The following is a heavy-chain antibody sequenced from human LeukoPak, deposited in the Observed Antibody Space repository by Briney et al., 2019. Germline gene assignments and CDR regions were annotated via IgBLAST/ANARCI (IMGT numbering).Heavy chain of an antibody. CDR3: AKGESIAIDAFDI. Sequence: PGGSLRLSCAASAFTFSSHAMSWVRQTPGKGLEWVSAISAGGRSTYYADSVKGRFTISRDNSKNTLYLQMNSLRAEDTAVYYCAKGESIAIDAFDIWGQGTMVTVSS. CDR1: AFTFSSHA. J-gene: IGHJ3*02. D-gene: IGHD6-6*01. CDR2: ISAGGRST. V-gene: IGHV3-23*01.